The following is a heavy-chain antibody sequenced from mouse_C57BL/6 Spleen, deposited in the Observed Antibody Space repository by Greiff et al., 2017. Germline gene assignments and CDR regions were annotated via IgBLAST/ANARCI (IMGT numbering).Heavy chain of an antibody. D-gene: IGHD1-1*01. J-gene: IGHJ2*01. CDR3: ARWVYGSSYVGHCFDY. V-gene: IGHV1-9*01. CDR2: ILPGSGST. CDR1: GYTFTGYW. Sequence: QVQLQQSGAELMKPGASVKLSCKATGYTFTGYWIEWVKQRPGHGLEWIGEILPGSGSTNYNEKFKGTATFTADTSSNTAYMQLSRLTTEDSAIYNCARWVYGSSYVGHCFDYWGQGTTLTVSS.